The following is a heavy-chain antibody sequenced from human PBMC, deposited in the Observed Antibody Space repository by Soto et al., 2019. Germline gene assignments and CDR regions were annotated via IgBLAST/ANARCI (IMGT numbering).Heavy chain of an antibody. CDR3: ARALGDGDSNY. J-gene: IGHJ4*02. CDR2: INPNSGGT. D-gene: IGHD4-17*01. V-gene: IGHV1-2*02. Sequence: GASVKVSCKASGYTFTGYYMHWVRQAPGQGLEWMGWINPNSGGTNYALKFQGRVTMTRDTSISTAYMELSRLRSDDTAVYYCARALGDGDSNYWGQGTLVTVSS. CDR1: GYTFTGYY.